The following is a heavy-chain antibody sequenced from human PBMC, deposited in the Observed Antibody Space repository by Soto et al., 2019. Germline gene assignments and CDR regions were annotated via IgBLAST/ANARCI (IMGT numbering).Heavy chain of an antibody. V-gene: IGHV1-69*13. CDR1: GGSFSSKS. CDR2: IIPIFGRA. J-gene: IGHJ3*01. Sequence: SVKVSCKASGGSFSSKSISWVRQAPGQGLEWMGGIIPIFGRANYAPKFEGRLTITADESTTTVYMEVSSLTFEDTAVYYCATDLAGIAYDAFDFWGQGTMVTVSS. CDR3: ATDLAGIAYDAFDF.